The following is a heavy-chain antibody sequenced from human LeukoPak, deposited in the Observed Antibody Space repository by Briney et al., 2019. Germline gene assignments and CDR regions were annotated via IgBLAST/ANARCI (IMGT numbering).Heavy chain of an antibody. V-gene: IGHV3-48*03. CDR3: ARGLTYYSDSSGYYFDY. Sequence: GGSLRLSCAASGFTFSSYEMTWVRQAPGKGLEWVSYISSSGSTIYCADSVKGRFTISRDNAKNSLYLQMNSLRAEDTAVYYCARGLTYYSDSSGYYFDYWGQGTLVTVSS. CDR1: GFTFSSYE. CDR2: ISSSGSTI. D-gene: IGHD3-22*01. J-gene: IGHJ4*02.